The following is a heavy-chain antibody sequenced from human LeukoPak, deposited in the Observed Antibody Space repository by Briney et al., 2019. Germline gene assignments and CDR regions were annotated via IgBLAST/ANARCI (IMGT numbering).Heavy chain of an antibody. V-gene: IGHV6-1*01. Sequence: SQTLSLTCAISGDSVSSNSANWNWIRQSPSRGLEWLGRTYYRSRWYTDYAVSVKSRITINPDTSKNQFSLQLNSVTPDDTAVYYCARAGWELLRPKWYFGLWGRGTLVTVSS. CDR1: GDSVSSNSAN. J-gene: IGHJ2*01. D-gene: IGHD1-26*01. CDR2: TYYRSRWYT. CDR3: ARAGWELLRPKWYFGL.